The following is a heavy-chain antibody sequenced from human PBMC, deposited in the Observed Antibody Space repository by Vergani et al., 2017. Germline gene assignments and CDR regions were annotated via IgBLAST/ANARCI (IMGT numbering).Heavy chain of an antibody. CDR3: ARIHGGNPWGYVDV. Sequence: QVQVVQSGAEVKKSGASVKVSCKASGYTFTGYYIHWVRQAPGQGLEWMGWINPNSGGTTYALNFQGRVTMTRDTSISTAYMELSRLRSDDTAVYYCARIHGGNPWGYVDVWGKGTTVTVSS. V-gene: IGHV1-2*02. D-gene: IGHD3-16*01. J-gene: IGHJ6*03. CDR2: INPNSGGT. CDR1: GYTFTGYY.